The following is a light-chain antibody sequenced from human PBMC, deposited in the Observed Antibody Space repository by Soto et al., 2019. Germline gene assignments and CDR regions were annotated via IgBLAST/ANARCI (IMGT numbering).Light chain of an antibody. CDR3: QTWDTGPWV. Sequence: QPVLTQSPSASASLGASVKLTCTLSSGHSNYAIAWHQQQPEKGPRFLMKLNSDGTHTKGDGIPDRFSASSSGAERYLTISSLQSEDEADYYCQTWDTGPWVFGGGTQLTVL. J-gene: IGLJ7*01. CDR1: SGHSNYA. V-gene: IGLV4-69*01. CDR2: LNSDGTH.